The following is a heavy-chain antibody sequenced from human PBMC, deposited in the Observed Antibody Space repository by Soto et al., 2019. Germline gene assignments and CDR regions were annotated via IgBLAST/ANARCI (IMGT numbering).Heavy chain of an antibody. CDR2: IYYSGST. CDR3: ARESIAAAGTRWFDP. J-gene: IGHJ5*02. V-gene: IGHV4-39*01. Sequence: SSETLSLTCTVSGGSISSRIYYWGWIRQPPGKGLEWIGSIYYSGSTYHNPSLKSRVTISVDTSKKQFSLRLRSVTAADTAVYFCARESIAAAGTRWFDPWGQGTLVTVSS. CDR1: GGSISSRIYY. D-gene: IGHD6-13*01.